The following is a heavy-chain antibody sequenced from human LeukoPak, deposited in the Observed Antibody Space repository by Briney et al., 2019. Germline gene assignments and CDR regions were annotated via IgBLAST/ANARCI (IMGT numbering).Heavy chain of an antibody. D-gene: IGHD1-26*01. V-gene: IGHV1-46*01. CDR2: INPSGGRT. CDR3: SRDLGGSYYLFDY. Sequence: GASVKVSCKASGYTSSTYYMHWVRQAPGQGLEWMGVINPSGGRTTYAQKFQGRVTMTSDTSTSTVYMELSSLRSEDTAVYYCSRDLGGSYYLFDYWGQGTLVTVSS. CDR1: GYTSSTYY. J-gene: IGHJ4*02.